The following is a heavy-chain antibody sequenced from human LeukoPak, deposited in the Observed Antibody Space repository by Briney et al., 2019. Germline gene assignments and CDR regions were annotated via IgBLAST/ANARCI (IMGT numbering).Heavy chain of an antibody. CDR3: ARLLVRGVTFDY. CDR2: ISAIGGST. Sequence: PGGSLRLSCAASGFTFSTYAMSWVRQAPGKGLEWVSTISAIGGSTYYADSVKGRFTISRDNSKNTLYLQMNSLRAEDTAVYYCARLLVRGVTFDYWGQGTLVTVSS. D-gene: IGHD3-10*01. CDR1: GFTFSTYA. J-gene: IGHJ4*02. V-gene: IGHV3-23*01.